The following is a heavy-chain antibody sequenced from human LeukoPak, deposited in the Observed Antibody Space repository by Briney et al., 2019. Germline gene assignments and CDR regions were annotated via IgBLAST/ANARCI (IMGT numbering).Heavy chain of an antibody. D-gene: IGHD6-13*01. CDR1: GFTFSSYA. CDR3: AKVDGYSSPNFGGYIDV. J-gene: IGHJ6*03. V-gene: IGHV3-23*01. Sequence: GGSLRLSCAASGFTFSSYAMSWVRQAPGKGLEWVSAISGSGGSTYYADSVKGRFTISRDNSKNTLYLQMNSLRAEDTAVYYCAKVDGYSSPNFGGYIDVWGKGTTVTVSS. CDR2: ISGSGGST.